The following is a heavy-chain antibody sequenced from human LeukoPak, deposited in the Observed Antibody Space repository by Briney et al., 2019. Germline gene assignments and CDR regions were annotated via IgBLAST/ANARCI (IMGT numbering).Heavy chain of an antibody. D-gene: IGHD2-15*01. Sequence: GGSLRLSCAASGFTFSNAWLSWVRQAPGKGLEWVGRIKSSADGGATDYAAPVKGRFTVSRDDSKDTLYLQMNSLKTEDTAVYFCSLRYCSGSSCPGYWGQGTLVTVSS. CDR1: GFTFSNAW. CDR3: SLRYCSGSSCPGY. J-gene: IGHJ4*02. V-gene: IGHV3-15*01. CDR2: IKSSADGGAT.